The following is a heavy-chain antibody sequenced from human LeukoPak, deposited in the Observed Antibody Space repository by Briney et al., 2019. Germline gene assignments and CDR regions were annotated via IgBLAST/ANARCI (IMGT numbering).Heavy chain of an antibody. CDR1: GITFSSYD. V-gene: IGHV3-30*02. J-gene: IGHJ4*02. CDR3: AKRPPGSGLDY. D-gene: IGHD3-10*01. Sequence: GGSLRLSCATSGITFSSYDMHWVRQAPGKGLEWVAFGRYDGSNKNYADSVQGRFTISRDNSKSTLYLHMTSLRTEDTAVYYCAKRPPGSGLDYWGQGTLVTVSS. CDR2: GRYDGSNK.